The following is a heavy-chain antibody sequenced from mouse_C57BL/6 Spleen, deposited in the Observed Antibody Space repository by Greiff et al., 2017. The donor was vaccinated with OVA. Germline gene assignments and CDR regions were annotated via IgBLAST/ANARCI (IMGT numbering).Heavy chain of an antibody. J-gene: IGHJ1*03. Sequence: QVQLQQPGAELVKPGASVKMSCKASGYTFTSYWITWVKPRPGQGLEWIGDIYPGSGSTNYNEKFKSKATLTVDTSSSTAYMQLSSLTSEDSAVYYCARAAYYSGYFDVWGTGTTVTVSS. CDR1: GYTFTSYW. CDR2: IYPGSGST. CDR3: ARAAYYSGYFDV. V-gene: IGHV1-55*01. D-gene: IGHD2-12*01.